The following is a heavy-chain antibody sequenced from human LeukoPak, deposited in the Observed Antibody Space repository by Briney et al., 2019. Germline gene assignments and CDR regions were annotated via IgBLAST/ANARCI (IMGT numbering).Heavy chain of an antibody. CDR3: ARSKDCSGGSCYPRGDWFDP. CDR1: GYRFTNYG. Sequence: GASVKVSCKASGYRFTNYGISWVRQAPGQGLEWMGWISAYNGNTKSAQRFQGRVTMTTDTPTSTAYMELRSLRSDDTSVYYCARSKDCSGGSCYPRGDWFDPWGQGTLVTVSS. V-gene: IGHV1-18*01. CDR2: ISAYNGNT. J-gene: IGHJ5*02. D-gene: IGHD2-15*01.